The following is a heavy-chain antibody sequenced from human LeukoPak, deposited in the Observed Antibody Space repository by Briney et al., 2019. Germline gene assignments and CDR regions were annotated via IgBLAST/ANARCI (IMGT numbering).Heavy chain of an antibody. CDR2: IYYSGST. D-gene: IGHD2-2*01. J-gene: IGHJ4*02. V-gene: IGHV4-59*01. CDR3: ARDLGYCSSTSCQAGFDY. CDR1: DGSISSYY. Sequence: SETLSLTCTVSDGSISSYYWSWIRQPPGKGLEWIGYIYYSGSTNYNPSLKSRIPISVDTSKNQFSLKLSSVTAADTAVYYCARDLGYCSSTSCQAGFDYWGQGTLVTVSS.